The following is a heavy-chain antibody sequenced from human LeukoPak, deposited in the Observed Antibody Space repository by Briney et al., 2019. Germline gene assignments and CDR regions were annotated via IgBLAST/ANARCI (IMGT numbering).Heavy chain of an antibody. CDR2: IIPIFGTA. V-gene: IGHV1-69*13. Sequence: SVKVSCKASGGTFSSYAISWVRQAPGQGLEWMGGIIPIFGTANYAQKFQGRVTITADESTSTAYMELSSLRSEDTAVYYCARDRGIAARRVYFDYWGQGTLVTVSS. CDR1: GGTFSSYA. J-gene: IGHJ4*02. CDR3: ARDRGIAARRVYFDY. D-gene: IGHD6-6*01.